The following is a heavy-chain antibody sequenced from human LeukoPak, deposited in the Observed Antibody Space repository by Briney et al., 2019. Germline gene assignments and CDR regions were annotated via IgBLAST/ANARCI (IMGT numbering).Heavy chain of an antibody. CDR2: IIPIFGTA. V-gene: IGHV1-69*13. D-gene: IGHD2-2*01. CDR1: GGTFSSYA. Sequence: ASVKVSCKASGGTFSSYAISWVRQAPGQGLEWMGGIIPIFGTANYAQKFQGRVTITADESTSTAYMELSSLRSEDTAVYYCARDRVVVPAATRIPFGGIWGQGTMVTVSS. CDR3: ARDRVVVPAATRIPFGGI. J-gene: IGHJ3*02.